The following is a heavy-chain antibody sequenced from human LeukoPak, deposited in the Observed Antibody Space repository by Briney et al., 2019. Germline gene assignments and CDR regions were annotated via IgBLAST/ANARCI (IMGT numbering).Heavy chain of an antibody. CDR2: ISAYNGNT. V-gene: IGHV1-18*04. J-gene: IGHJ4*02. Sequence: ASVKVSCKASGYTFTGYYMHWVRQAPGQGLEWMGWISAYNGNTNYAQKLQGRVTMTTDTSTSTAYMELRSLRSDDTAVYYCARAAPWEYCYDSSGIKDYWGQGTLVTASS. D-gene: IGHD3-22*01. CDR1: GYTFTGYY. CDR3: ARAAPWEYCYDSSGIKDY.